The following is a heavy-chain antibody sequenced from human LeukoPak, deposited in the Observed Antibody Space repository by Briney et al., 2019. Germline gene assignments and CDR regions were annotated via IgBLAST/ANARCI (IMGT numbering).Heavy chain of an antibody. CDR1: GFTFGDYA. CDR2: IWYDGSNK. V-gene: IGHV3-33*06. J-gene: IGHJ4*02. D-gene: IGHD3-10*01. CDR3: AKDQIWFGELSPPGY. Sequence: GRSLRLSYTASGFTFGDYAMSWVRQAPGKGLEWVAVIWYDGSNKYYADSVKGRFTISRDNSKNTLYLQMNSLRAEDTAVYYCAKDQIWFGELSPPGYWGQGTLVTVSS.